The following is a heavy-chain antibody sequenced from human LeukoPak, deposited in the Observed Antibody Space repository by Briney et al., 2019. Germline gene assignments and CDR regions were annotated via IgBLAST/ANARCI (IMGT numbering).Heavy chain of an antibody. D-gene: IGHD3-3*01. Sequence: ASVKVSCKVSGYTLTELSMHWVRQAPGKGLEWMGGFDPEDGETIYAQKFQGRVTMTEDTSTDTAYMELSSLRSEDTAVYYCATAQYLMYYDFWSGPALDYWGQGTVVTVSS. CDR1: GYTLTELS. V-gene: IGHV1-24*01. J-gene: IGHJ4*02. CDR3: ATAQYLMYYDFWSGPALDY. CDR2: FDPEDGET.